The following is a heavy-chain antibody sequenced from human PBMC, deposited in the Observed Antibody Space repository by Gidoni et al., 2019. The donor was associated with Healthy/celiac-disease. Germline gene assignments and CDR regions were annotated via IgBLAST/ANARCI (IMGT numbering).Heavy chain of an antibody. J-gene: IGHJ4*02. CDR3: TTDSAYCGGDCYSC. D-gene: IGHD2-21*01. CDR1: GFTFSNAW. V-gene: IGHV3-15*07. CDR2: IKSKTDGGTT. Sequence: EVQLVESGGGLVKPGWSLRLSCAASGFTFSNAWMNWVRQAPGKGLEWVGGIKSKTDGGTTDYAAPVKGRFTISRDDSKNPRYLQMNSLKTEDTAVYYCTTDSAYCGGDCYSCWGQGTLVTVSS.